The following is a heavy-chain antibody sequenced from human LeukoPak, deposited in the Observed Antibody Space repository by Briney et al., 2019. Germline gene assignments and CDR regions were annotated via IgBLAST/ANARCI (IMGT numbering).Heavy chain of an antibody. CDR1: GFTYSRYG. V-gene: IGHV3-30*19. Sequence: PGGSLRLSCAASGFTYSRYGMHWVRQAPGKGLEWVAVISYDGSNKYYADSVKGRFTISRDNSKDTLYLQMNSLRAEDTAVYYCARDSDIVVVVAASDGMDVWGKGTTVTVSS. CDR3: ARDSDIVVVVAASDGMDV. D-gene: IGHD2-15*01. J-gene: IGHJ6*04. CDR2: ISYDGSNK.